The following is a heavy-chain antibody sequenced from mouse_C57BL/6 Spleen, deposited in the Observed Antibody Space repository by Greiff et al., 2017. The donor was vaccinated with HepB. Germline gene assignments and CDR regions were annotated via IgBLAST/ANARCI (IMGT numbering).Heavy chain of an antibody. J-gene: IGHJ3*01. CDR2: ISSGGSYT. Sequence: VQLKESGGDLVKPGGSLKLSCAASGFTFSSYGMSWVRQTPDKRLEWVATISSGGSYTYYPDSVKGRFTISRDNAKNTLYLQMSSLKSEDTAMYYCARQAYYSNYGAWFAYWGQGTLVTVSA. CDR1: GFTFSSYG. CDR3: ARQAYYSNYGAWFAY. V-gene: IGHV5-6*01. D-gene: IGHD2-5*01.